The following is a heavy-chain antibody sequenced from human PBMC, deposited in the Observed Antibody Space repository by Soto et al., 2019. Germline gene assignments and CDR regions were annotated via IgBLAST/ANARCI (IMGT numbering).Heavy chain of an antibody. CDR1: GGTFSSYA. CDR2: IIPIFGTA. CDR3: ARNYGGNPEDYYFDY. Sequence: AASVKVSCKASGGTFSSYAISWVRQAPGQGLEWMGGIIPIFGTANYAQKFQGRVTITADESTSTAYMELSSLRSEDTAVYYCARNYGGNPEDYYFDYWGQGTLVTVSS. D-gene: IGHD4-17*01. V-gene: IGHV1-69*13. J-gene: IGHJ4*02.